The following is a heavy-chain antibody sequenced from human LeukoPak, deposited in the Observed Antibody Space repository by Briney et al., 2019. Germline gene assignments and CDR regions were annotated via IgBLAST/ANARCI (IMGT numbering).Heavy chain of an antibody. CDR3: ARDPYPYYDILTGYSWVPGY. CDR2: IKQDGSEK. CDR1: GFTVSSNY. Sequence: PGGSLRLSCAASGFTVSSNYMSWVRQPPGKGLEWVANIKQDGSEKYYVDSVKGRFTISRDNAKNSLYLQMNSLRAEDTALYYCARDPYPYYDILTGYSWVPGYWGQGTLVTVSS. D-gene: IGHD3-9*01. V-gene: IGHV3-7*03. J-gene: IGHJ4*02.